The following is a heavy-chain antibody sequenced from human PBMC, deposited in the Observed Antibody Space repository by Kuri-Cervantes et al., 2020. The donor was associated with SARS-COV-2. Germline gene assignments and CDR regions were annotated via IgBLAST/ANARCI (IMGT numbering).Heavy chain of an antibody. CDR3: ARVPQYSSSPY. V-gene: IGHV3-30-3*01. Sequence: GGSLRPSCAASGFTFSSYAMHWVRQAPGKGLEWVAFISYDGSNKYYADSVKGRFTISRDNSKNTLYLQMNSLRAEDTAVYYCARVPQYSSSPYWGQGTLVTVSS. J-gene: IGHJ4*02. CDR2: ISYDGSNK. D-gene: IGHD6-6*01. CDR1: GFTFSSYA.